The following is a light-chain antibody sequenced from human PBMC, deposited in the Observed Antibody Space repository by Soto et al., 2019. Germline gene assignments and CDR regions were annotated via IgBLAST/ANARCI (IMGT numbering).Light chain of an antibody. CDR1: QSVLYTSNNKNH. CDR2: WAS. Sequence: DIVMTQSPDSLAVSLGERATINCKSSQSVLYTSNNKNHLAWYQQKPGQPPKLLIYWASTRKSGVPDRFSGSGSGTDFTLTISSLQAEDVAVYYCHQFYSIPITFGPGTKVDIK. V-gene: IGKV4-1*01. J-gene: IGKJ3*01. CDR3: HQFYSIPIT.